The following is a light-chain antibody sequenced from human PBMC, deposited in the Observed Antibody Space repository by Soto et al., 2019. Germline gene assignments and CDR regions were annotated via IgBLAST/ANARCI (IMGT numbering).Light chain of an antibody. Sequence: DIQMTQYPSTLSGSVGDRVTITCRASQTISSWLAWYQQKPGKAPKLLIYKASTLKSGVPSRFSGSGSGTEFPLTISSLQPDDFATYYCQPYNSYSEAFGQGTKVELK. CDR1: QTISSW. J-gene: IGKJ1*01. V-gene: IGKV1-5*03. CDR3: QPYNSYSEA. CDR2: KAS.